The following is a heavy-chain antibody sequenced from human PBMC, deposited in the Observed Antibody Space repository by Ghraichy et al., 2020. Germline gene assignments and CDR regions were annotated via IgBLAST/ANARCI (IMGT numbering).Heavy chain of an antibody. J-gene: IGHJ4*02. CDR2: IKSKTDGGTT. D-gene: IGHD2-15*01. V-gene: IGHV3-15*01. CDR3: TTEGWDIAIDY. CDR1: GFTFSNAW. Sequence: GESLNISCAASGFTFSNAWMSWVRQAPGKGLEWVGRIKSKTDGGTTDYAAPVKGRFTISRDDSKNTLYLQMNSLKTEDTAVYYCTTEGWDIAIDYWGQGTLVTVSS.